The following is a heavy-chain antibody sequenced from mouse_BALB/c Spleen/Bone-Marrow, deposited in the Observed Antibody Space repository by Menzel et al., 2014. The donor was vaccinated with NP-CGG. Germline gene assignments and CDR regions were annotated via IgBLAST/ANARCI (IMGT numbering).Heavy chain of an antibody. Sequence: DVKLVESGGGLVKPGGSLKLSCAASGFTFSDYYLYWVRQTPEKRLEWVATISDGGSYTRYPDSVKGRFTISRDNAKNNLYLQMSSLKSENTAMYYCIRDLGNSGTEFAYWGQGTLVTVSA. CDR1: GFTFSDYY. D-gene: IGHD4-1*01. J-gene: IGHJ3*01. V-gene: IGHV5-4*02. CDR2: ISDGGSYT. CDR3: IRDLGNSGTEFAY.